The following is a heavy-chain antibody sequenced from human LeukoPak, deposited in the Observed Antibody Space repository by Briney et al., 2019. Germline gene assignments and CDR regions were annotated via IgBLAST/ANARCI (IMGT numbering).Heavy chain of an antibody. CDR3: ARHISGSVAFDI. CDR1: GGSIIGHY. CDR2: IYHSGST. V-gene: IGHV4-59*08. J-gene: IGHJ3*02. Sequence: SETLSLTCRVSGGSIIGHYWSWIRQPPGKGLEWLGYIYHSGSTKYNPSLESRVTISVDTSKSQFSLKVSSVTAADTAMYHCARHISGSVAFDIWGQGTMVTVSS. D-gene: IGHD1-20*01.